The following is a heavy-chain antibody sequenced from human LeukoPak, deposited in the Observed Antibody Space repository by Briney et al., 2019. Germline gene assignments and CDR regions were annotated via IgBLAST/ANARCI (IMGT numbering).Heavy chain of an antibody. Sequence: PGGSLRLSCAASGFTFSTYAMHWVRQAPGKGLEWVAVIWYDGSNKYYADSVKGRFTISRDNSKNTLYLQMNSLRAEDTAVYYCAREGYYGGNSIFDYWGQGTLVTVSS. J-gene: IGHJ4*02. D-gene: IGHD4-23*01. CDR1: GFTFSTYA. CDR2: IWYDGSNK. V-gene: IGHV3-33*08. CDR3: AREGYYGGNSIFDY.